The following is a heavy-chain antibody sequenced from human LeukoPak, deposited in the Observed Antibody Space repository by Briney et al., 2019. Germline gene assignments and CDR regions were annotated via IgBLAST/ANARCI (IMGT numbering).Heavy chain of an antibody. V-gene: IGHV4-59*01. CDR1: GGSISSYY. D-gene: IGHD3-3*01. Sequence: SETVSLTCTVPGGSISSYYWSWIRQPPGKGLEWIGYIYYSGSTNYNPSLKSRVTISVDTSKNQFSLKLSSVTAADTAVYYCARVSVTIFGVADALDIWGQGTMVTVSS. J-gene: IGHJ3*02. CDR3: ARVSVTIFGVADALDI. CDR2: IYYSGST.